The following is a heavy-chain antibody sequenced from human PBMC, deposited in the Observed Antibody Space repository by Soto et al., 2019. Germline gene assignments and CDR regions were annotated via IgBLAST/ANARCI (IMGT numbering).Heavy chain of an antibody. J-gene: IGHJ6*02. CDR2: IKSKTDGGTT. D-gene: IGHD6-6*01. CDR3: TTGIEYSSSPRGHYYYYGMDV. Sequence: PGESLRLSCAASGFTFSNAWMSWVRQAPGKGLEWVGRIKSKTDGGTTDYAAPVKGRFTISRDDSKNTLYLQMNSLKTEDTAVYYCTTGIEYSSSPRGHYYYYGMDVWGQGTTVTV. V-gene: IGHV3-15*01. CDR1: GFTFSNAW.